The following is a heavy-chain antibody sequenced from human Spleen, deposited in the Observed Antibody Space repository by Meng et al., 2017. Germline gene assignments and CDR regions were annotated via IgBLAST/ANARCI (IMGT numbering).Heavy chain of an antibody. CDR3: ARATAAAAKGRWFDP. D-gene: IGHD6-13*01. Sequence: HGQRPQWGAGLLKPSETLSLTCAVYGGSFSGYYWSWIRQPPGKRLEWIGEINHSGSTTYNPSLESRATISVDTSQNNLSLKLSSVTAADSAVYYCARATAAAAKGRWFDPWGQGTLVTVSS. V-gene: IGHV4-34*01. CDR1: GGSFSGYY. J-gene: IGHJ5*02. CDR2: INHSGST.